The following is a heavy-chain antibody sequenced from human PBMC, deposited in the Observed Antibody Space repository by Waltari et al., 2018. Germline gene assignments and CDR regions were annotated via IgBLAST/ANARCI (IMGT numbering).Heavy chain of an antibody. J-gene: IGHJ6*02. Sequence: QVQLQQWGAGLLKPSETLSLTCAVYGRSFSGSYWRWLRPPPGKGLDWIGEINHSGSNNYNPSLKSRVTISVDTSKNQFSLKLSSVTAADTAVYYCARGVAGANYYYDMDVWGQGTTVTVSS. CDR2: INHSGSN. D-gene: IGHD6-19*01. CDR3: ARGVAGANYYYDMDV. V-gene: IGHV4-34*01. CDR1: GRSFSGSY.